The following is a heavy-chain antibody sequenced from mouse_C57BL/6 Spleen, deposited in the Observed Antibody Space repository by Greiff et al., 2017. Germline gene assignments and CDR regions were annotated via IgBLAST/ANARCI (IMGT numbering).Heavy chain of an antibody. CDR1: GYTFTSYW. J-gene: IGHJ2*01. CDR3: ANAQLGLGGGYYFDY. D-gene: IGHD3-1*01. V-gene: IGHV1-53*01. Sequence: QVQLQQPGTELVKPGASVKLSCKASGYTFTSYWMHWVKQRPGQGLEWIGNINPSNGGTNYNEKFKSKATLTVDKSSSTAYMQLSSLTSEDCAVYYCANAQLGLGGGYYFDYWGQGTTLTVSS. CDR2: INPSNGGT.